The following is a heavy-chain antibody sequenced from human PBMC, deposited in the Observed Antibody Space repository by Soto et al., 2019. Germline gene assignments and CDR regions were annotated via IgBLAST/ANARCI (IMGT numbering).Heavy chain of an antibody. CDR1: GFSFSNCG. J-gene: IGHJ4*02. D-gene: IGHD2-15*01. Sequence: QVQLVESGGGVVQPGRSLRLSCAASGFSFSNCGMHWVRQAPGKGLEWVAAISSDGSDKYYSESVKGRFTISRDNSKNTLFLQMNSLRVEDTAVYYGVKVSEVARQELDYWGQGNLVTVSS. CDR2: ISSDGSDK. V-gene: IGHV3-30*18. CDR3: VKVSEVARQELDY.